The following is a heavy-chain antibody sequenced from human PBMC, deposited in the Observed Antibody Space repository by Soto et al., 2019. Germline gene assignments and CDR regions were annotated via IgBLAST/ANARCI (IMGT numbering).Heavy chain of an antibody. V-gene: IGHV4-31*03. Sequence: PSETLSLTCTVSGGSISSGGYYWSWIRQHPGKGLEWIGYIYYSGSTYYNPSLKSRVTISVDTSKNQFSLKLSSVTAADTAVYYCARDNEGVTGTTCFDYWGQGTLVTVSS. D-gene: IGHD1-20*01. CDR3: ARDNEGVTGTTCFDY. CDR1: GGSISSGGYY. J-gene: IGHJ4*02. CDR2: IYYSGST.